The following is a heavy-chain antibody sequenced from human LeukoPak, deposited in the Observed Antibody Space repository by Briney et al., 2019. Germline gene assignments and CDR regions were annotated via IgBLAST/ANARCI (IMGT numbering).Heavy chain of an antibody. D-gene: IGHD5-18*01. CDR2: ISSSGSTI. CDR1: GFTFSDYY. J-gene: IGHJ5*02. CDR3: ARDRAPDTAIWFVP. Sequence: PGGSLRLSCAASGFTFSDYYMSWIRQAPGKGLEWVSYISSSGSTIYYADSVKGRFTISRDNAKNSLYLQMNSLRAEDTAVYYCARDRAPDTAIWFVPWGQGTLVTVSS. V-gene: IGHV3-11*04.